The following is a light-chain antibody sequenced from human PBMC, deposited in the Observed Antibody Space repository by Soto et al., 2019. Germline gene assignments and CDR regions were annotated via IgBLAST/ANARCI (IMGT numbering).Light chain of an antibody. J-gene: IGKJ1*01. Sequence: DIVMTQSPDSLAVSLGERATLDCKSSQTVLNSSNNKTYLAWYRQRPGQPPTLLINWASTRQSGVPARFRGSGSGTEFTLTITDLQAEDLAVYYCQQFHTIPWTFGQGTKVERK. CDR1: QTVLNSSNNKTY. CDR3: QQFHTIPWT. CDR2: WAS. V-gene: IGKV4-1*01.